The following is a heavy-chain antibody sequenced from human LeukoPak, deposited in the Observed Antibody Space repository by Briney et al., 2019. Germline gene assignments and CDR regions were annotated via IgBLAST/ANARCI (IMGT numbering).Heavy chain of an antibody. V-gene: IGHV4-59*01. D-gene: IGHD6-19*01. J-gene: IGHJ4*02. CDR2: IYYSGST. Sequence: SETLSLTCTVSGGSISGYYWSWIRQPPGKGLEWIGYIYYSGSTNYNPSLKSRVTISVDTSKNQFSLKLSSVTAADTAVYYCAREGGSGWYEYHFDYWGQGTLVTVSS. CDR3: AREGGSGWYEYHFDY. CDR1: GGSISGYY.